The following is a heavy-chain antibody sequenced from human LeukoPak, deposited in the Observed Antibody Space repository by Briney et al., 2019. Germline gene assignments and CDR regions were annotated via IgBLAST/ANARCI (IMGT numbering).Heavy chain of an antibody. CDR2: ISGSGGST. D-gene: IGHD6-19*01. V-gene: IGHV3-23*01. CDR1: GFTFSSYA. CDR3: AKDGPYSSGWPREYYFDY. Sequence: GGSLGLSCAASGFTFSSYAMSWVRQAPGKGLEWVSAISGSGGSTYYADSVKGRFTISRDNSKNTLYLQMNSLRAEDTAVYYCAKDGPYSSGWPREYYFDYWGQGTLVTVSS. J-gene: IGHJ4*02.